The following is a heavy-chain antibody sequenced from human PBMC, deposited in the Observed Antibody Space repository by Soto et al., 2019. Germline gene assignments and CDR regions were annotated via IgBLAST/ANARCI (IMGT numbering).Heavy chain of an antibody. Sequence: SQTLSLTCAISGDSVSSNSAAWNWIRQSPSRGLEWLGRTYYRSKWYNDYAVSVKSRITINPDTSKNQFSLQLNSVTPEDTAVYYCPRETLNERRSSWYGGALGIWGRGQRDTVSS. CDR2: TYYRSKWYN. CDR1: GDSVSSNSAA. V-gene: IGHV6-1*01. D-gene: IGHD6-13*01. CDR3: PRETLNERRSSWYGGALGI. J-gene: IGHJ3*02.